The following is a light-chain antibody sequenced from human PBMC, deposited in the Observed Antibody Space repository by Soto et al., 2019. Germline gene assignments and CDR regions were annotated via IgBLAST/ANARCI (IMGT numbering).Light chain of an antibody. J-gene: IGKJ1*01. CDR2: GES. CDR1: QSITNN. CDR3: QHYNNWPPWT. V-gene: IGKV3-15*01. Sequence: EIVMTQSPATLSVSPEERATLSCRASQSITNNLAWYQQKPGQAPRLLIYGESTKATCVPARFSGSGSGTEFTLTISSLQSEDFAVYYCQHYNNWPPWTFGQGTKVEIK.